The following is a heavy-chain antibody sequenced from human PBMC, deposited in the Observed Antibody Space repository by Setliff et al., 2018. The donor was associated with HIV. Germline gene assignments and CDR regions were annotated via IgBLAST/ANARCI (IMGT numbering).Heavy chain of an antibody. D-gene: IGHD5-12*01. Sequence: ASVKVSCKPSGYSFTNHYMHWVRQAPGQGLEWMGVINPTGGSTRNTQKFQGRVAMTRDTTTSTVYMELSSLRSEDTAVYYCASAGAWQRNALDIWGQGTMVTVSS. CDR3: ASAGAWQRNALDI. CDR2: INPTGGST. J-gene: IGHJ3*02. V-gene: IGHV1-46*01. CDR1: GYSFTNHY.